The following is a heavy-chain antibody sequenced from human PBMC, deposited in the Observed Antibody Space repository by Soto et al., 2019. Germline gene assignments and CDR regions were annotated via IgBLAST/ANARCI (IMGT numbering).Heavy chain of an antibody. D-gene: IGHD2-2*01. J-gene: IGHJ5*02. CDR1: GGSISDDTYY. CDR3: ARLHCSSPNCVPLDP. Sequence: QLQLQESGPGLVKPSETLSLTCTVSGGSISDDTYYWGWIRQPPGKGLEWIGSISYSGTSSYNPSLKSGVTMSVDTSKKQLSLRLSSVIAADTAVYYCARLHCSSPNCVPLDPWGQGTLVIVSS. CDR2: ISYSGTS. V-gene: IGHV4-39*01.